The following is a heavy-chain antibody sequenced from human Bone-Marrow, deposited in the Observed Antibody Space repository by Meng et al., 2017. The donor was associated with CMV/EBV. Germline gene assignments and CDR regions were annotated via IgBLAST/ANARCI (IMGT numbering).Heavy chain of an antibody. CDR3: AIHFIYSNYYFDY. CDR2: IYHSGST. Sequence: SETLSLTCTVSGYSISSGYYWGWIRQPPGKGLEWIGSIYHSGSTYYNPSLKSRVTISVDTSKNQFSLKLSSVTAADTAVYYCAIHFIYSNYYFDYWGQGTLVTVSS. D-gene: IGHD4-11*01. CDR1: GYSISSGYY. V-gene: IGHV4-38-2*02. J-gene: IGHJ4*02.